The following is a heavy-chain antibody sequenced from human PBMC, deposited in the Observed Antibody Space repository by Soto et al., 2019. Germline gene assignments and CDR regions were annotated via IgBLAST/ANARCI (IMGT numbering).Heavy chain of an antibody. CDR2: ISYDGSNK. Sequence: GGSLRLSCAASGFTFSSYAMHWVRQAPGKGLEWVAVISYDGSNKYYADSVKGRFTISRDNSKNTLYLQMNSLRAEDTAVYYCARGLPISPDTAMPNYYYYYGMDVWGQGTTVTVSS. CDR3: ARGLPISPDTAMPNYYYYYGMDV. J-gene: IGHJ6*02. CDR1: GFTFSSYA. V-gene: IGHV3-30-3*01. D-gene: IGHD5-18*01.